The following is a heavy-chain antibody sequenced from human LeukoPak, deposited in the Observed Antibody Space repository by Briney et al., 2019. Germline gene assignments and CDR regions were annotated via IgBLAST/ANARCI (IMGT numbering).Heavy chain of an antibody. Sequence: GGSLRLSCAASGFTFDDYAMHWVRQAPGKGLEWVSLISWDGGSTYYADSVKGRFTISRDNAKNSLYLQMNSLRAEDTAVYYCARDRQTSCSSTTCSFDHFDYWGQGTLVTVSS. CDR3: ARDRQTSCSSTTCSFDHFDY. CDR1: GFTFDDYA. V-gene: IGHV3-43D*04. J-gene: IGHJ4*02. CDR2: ISWDGGST. D-gene: IGHD2-2*01.